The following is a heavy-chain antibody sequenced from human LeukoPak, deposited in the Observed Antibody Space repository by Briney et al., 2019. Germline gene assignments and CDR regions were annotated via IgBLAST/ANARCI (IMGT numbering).Heavy chain of an antibody. CDR2: ITTDGTST. J-gene: IGHJ4*02. CDR3: ATGYSGNGVGY. CDR1: GFTFSSYW. V-gene: IGHV3-74*01. D-gene: IGHD5-12*01. Sequence: GWSLRLCCVASGFTFSSYWMHWVRQPPGKGLVWVSRITTDGTSTTYADSVKGRFTVSRDNAKNTLYLQMNSLRAEDTAVYYCATGYSGNGVGYWGQGTLVTVSS.